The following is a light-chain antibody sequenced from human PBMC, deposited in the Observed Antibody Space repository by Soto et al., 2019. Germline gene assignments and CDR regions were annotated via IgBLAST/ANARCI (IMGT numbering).Light chain of an antibody. V-gene: IGKV3-15*01. J-gene: IGKJ4*01. CDR2: GAS. CDR1: QSVSSN. Sequence: EIVMTQSPATLYVSPGERATLSCRASQSVSSNLAWYQQKPGQAPRLLIYGASTRATGIPARFSGSGSGTEFTLTISSLQSEDFAVDYYQQYNNWRPLTFGGGTKVEIK. CDR3: QQYNNWRPLT.